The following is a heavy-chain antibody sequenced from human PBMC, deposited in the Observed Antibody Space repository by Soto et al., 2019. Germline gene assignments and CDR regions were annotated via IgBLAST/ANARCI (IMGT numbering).Heavy chain of an antibody. V-gene: IGHV2-5*02. Sequence: SGPTLVNPTQTLTLTCTFSGFSLSTSGVGAGWIRQPPGKALEWLALIYWDDDKRYSPSLKSRLTITKDTSKNQVVLTMTNMEPVDTATYYCAHIVSRYXYGFPGYWGQGTLVTVSS. J-gene: IGHJ4*02. CDR3: AHIVSRYXYGFPGY. CDR2: IYWDDDK. CDR1: GFSLSTSGVG. D-gene: IGHD5-18*01.